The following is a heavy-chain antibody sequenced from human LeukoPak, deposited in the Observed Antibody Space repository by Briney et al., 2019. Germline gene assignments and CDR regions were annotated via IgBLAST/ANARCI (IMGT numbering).Heavy chain of an antibody. CDR2: ISYDGSNK. Sequence: GRSLRLSCAASGFTFSSYGMHWVRQAPGKGLEWAAVISYDGSNKYYADSVKGRFTISRDNSKNTLYLQMNSLRAEDTAVYYCASSYYYDSSGFDYWGQGTLVTVSS. CDR3: ASSYYYDSSGFDY. D-gene: IGHD3-22*01. CDR1: GFTFSSYG. V-gene: IGHV3-30*03. J-gene: IGHJ4*02.